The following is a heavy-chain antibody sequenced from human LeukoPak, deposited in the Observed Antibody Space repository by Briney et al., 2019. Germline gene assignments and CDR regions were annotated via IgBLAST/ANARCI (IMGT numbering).Heavy chain of an antibody. CDR2: ISGSGGST. V-gene: IGHV3-23*01. D-gene: IGHD2-2*02. J-gene: IGHJ1*01. Sequence: PGGSLRLSCAASGFTFSSYAMSWVRQAPGKGLEWVSSISGSGGSTYYADSVKGRFTISRDNSKNTLYLQMNRLRAEHTAVYHCEKDTSAIDRIQSFQHWGQGTLVTVSS. CDR3: EKDTSAIDRIQSFQH. CDR1: GFTFSSYA.